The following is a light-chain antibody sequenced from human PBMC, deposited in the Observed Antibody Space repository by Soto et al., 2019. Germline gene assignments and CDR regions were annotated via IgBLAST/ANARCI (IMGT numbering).Light chain of an antibody. J-gene: IGKJ3*01. CDR1: QSVLYSSNNKNY. CDR3: HQFYSTPFT. V-gene: IGKV4-1*01. Sequence: DIVMTQSPDSLAVSLGERATINCKSSQSVLYSSNNKNYLAWYQQTPGQPPKLLIYWASTRESGVPDRFSGSGSGTDFTLTISSLQAEDVAVYYCHQFYSTPFTFGPGTRVDI. CDR2: WAS.